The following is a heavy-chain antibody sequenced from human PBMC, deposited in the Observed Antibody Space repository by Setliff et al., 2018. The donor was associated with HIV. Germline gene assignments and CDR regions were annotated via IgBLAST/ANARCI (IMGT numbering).Heavy chain of an antibody. D-gene: IGHD3-16*01. CDR3: AKAPYPQYYHYYMDV. V-gene: IGHV3-30*02. J-gene: IGHJ6*03. Sequence: PGGSLRLSCAASGFTFSNNNMHWVRQTPGKGLEWVACIQYDGDTKYYADSVKGRFTISRDNSKNTLYLQMNSLRAKDTAVYYCAKAPYPQYYHYYMDVWGKGTTVTVSS. CDR1: GFTFSNNN. CDR2: IQYDGDTK.